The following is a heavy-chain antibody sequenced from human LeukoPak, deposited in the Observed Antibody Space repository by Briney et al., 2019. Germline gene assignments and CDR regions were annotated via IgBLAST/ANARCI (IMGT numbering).Heavy chain of an antibody. D-gene: IGHD5-18*01. V-gene: IGHV3-23*01. CDR2: ISGSGGST. CDR1: GFTLSSYA. J-gene: IGHJ4*02. CDR3: AKVGDTAMVKFDY. Sequence: GGSLRLSCAASGFTLSSYAMSWVRQAPGKGLEWVSAISGSGGSTYYADSVKGRFTISRDNSENTLYLQMSSLRAEDTAVYYCAKVGDTAMVKFDYWGQGTLVTVSS.